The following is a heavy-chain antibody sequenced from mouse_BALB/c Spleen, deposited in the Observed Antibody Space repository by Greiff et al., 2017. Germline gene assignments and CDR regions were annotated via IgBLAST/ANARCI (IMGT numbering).Heavy chain of an antibody. J-gene: IGHJ1*01. D-gene: IGHD1-1*01. Sequence: VQLQQPGAELVRPGASVKLSCTASGFTFTSYWIHWVKQRPGQGLEWIGNIYPSDSYTNYNQKFKDKATLTVDKSSSTAYMQLSSPTSEDSAVYYCTINYYGYWYFEVWGEGTTVTVSS. V-gene: IGHV1-69*02. CDR2: IYPSDSYT. CDR3: TINYYGYWYFEV. CDR1: GFTFTSYW.